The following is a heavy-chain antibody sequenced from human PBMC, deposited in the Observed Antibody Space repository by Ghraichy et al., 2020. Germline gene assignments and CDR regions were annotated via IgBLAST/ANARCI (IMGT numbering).Heavy chain of an antibody. D-gene: IGHD3/OR15-3a*01. CDR3: AKAMDVPPVDFLFDF. V-gene: IGHV3-30*18. Sequence: LSLTCAASGFTFSSFVMHWVRQAPGKGLEWVAVISTDGSTTYYGDSVRGRFTVSRDNSQNTLYLQMDSLRTEETAVYYFAKAMDVPPVDFLFDFWGQGTLVTVSP. J-gene: IGHJ4*02. CDR2: ISTDGSTT. CDR1: GFTFSSFV.